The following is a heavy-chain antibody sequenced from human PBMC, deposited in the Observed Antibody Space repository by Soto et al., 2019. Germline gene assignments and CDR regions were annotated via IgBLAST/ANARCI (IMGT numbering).Heavy chain of an antibody. D-gene: IGHD6-13*01. CDR1: GGSISSSSYY. J-gene: IGHJ4*02. CDR3: ASHFSSSWYYFDY. Sequence: QLQLQESGPGLVKPSETLSLTCTVSGGSISSSSYYWGWIRQPPGKGLEWIGSIYYSGSTYYNPSLKSRVTISVDTSKNQFSLKLSSVTAADTAVYYCASHFSSSWYYFDYWGQGTLVTVSS. V-gene: IGHV4-39*01. CDR2: IYYSGST.